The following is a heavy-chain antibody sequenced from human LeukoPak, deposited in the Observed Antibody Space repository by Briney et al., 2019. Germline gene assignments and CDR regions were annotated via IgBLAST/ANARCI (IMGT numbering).Heavy chain of an antibody. CDR3: ARATTKFFTRLGL. CDR1: GYSMSSGYY. J-gene: IGHJ2*01. V-gene: IGHV4-38-2*01. CDR2: IYHSGST. D-gene: IGHD1-1*01. Sequence: SETLSLTCAVSGYSMSSGYYWGWIRQPPGKGLEWIGSIYHSGSTYYNPSLKSRVTISVDTSKNQFSLKLSSVTAADTAVYYCARATTKFFTRLGLWGRGTLVTVSS.